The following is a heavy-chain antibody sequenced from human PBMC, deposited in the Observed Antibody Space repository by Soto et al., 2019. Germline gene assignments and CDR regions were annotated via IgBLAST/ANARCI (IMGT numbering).Heavy chain of an antibody. D-gene: IGHD2-8*02. J-gene: IGHJ4*02. CDR1: GGSISSSSYY. Sequence: QLQLQESGPGLVKPSETLSLTCTVSGGSISSSSYYWGWIRQPPGKGLEWIGSIYYSGSTYYNPSLKSRVPISVDTSKNQFSLKLSSVTAADTAVYYCARHLNWFYYSDYWGQGTLVTVSS. V-gene: IGHV4-39*01. CDR3: ARHLNWFYYSDY. CDR2: IYYSGST.